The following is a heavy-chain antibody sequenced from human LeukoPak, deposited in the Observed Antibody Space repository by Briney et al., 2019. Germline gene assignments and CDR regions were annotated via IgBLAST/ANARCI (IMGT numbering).Heavy chain of an antibody. J-gene: IGHJ3*01. D-gene: IGHD3-3*01. CDR1: GGSISSYY. CDR3: ARHFYDFWSGSAIGDAFDL. CDR2: IYTSGST. V-gene: IGHV4-4*07. Sequence: SETLSLTCTVSGGSISSYYWSWIRQPAGKGLECIGRIYTSGSTNYNPSLKSRVTISVDTSKNQFSLKLSSVTAADTAVYYCARHFYDFWSGSAIGDAFDLWGQGTMVTVSS.